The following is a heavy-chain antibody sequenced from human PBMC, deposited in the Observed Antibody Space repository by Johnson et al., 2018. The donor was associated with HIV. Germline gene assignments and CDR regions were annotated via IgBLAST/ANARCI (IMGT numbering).Heavy chain of an antibody. CDR1: GFTVNNYV. Sequence: VQLVEFGGGLVQPGGSLRLSCAASGFTVNNYVMSWVRQAPGEGLEWVSTISGSGGGTNYADSVKGRFTISRDNSKSTLYLQMNSLRAEDTAVYYCARRKIDTGGVFDIWGQGTMVTVSS. V-gene: IGHV3-23*04. CDR2: ISGSGGGT. J-gene: IGHJ3*02. D-gene: IGHD2-8*02. CDR3: ARRKIDTGGVFDI.